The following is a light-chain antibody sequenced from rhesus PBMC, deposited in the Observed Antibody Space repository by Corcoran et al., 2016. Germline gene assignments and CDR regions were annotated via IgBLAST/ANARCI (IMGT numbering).Light chain of an antibody. J-gene: IGKJ4*01. V-gene: IGKV2-104*02. CDR3: MQALEFPLT. CDR1: QSLLDSEDGNTY. CDR2: EVS. Sequence: DIVMTQTPLSLPVTPGEPASISCRSSQSLLDSEDGNTYLDWYLQKPGQSPQLLIYEVSNRASGVLHRVRGSGSDTDFALKISGVEAEDFGVYYCMQALEFPLTFGGGAKVEIK.